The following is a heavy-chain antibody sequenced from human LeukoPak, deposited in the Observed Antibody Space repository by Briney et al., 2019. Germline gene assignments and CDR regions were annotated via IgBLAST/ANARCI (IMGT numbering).Heavy chain of an antibody. CDR3: ARVVRGKDYYHYYMDV. J-gene: IGHJ6*03. D-gene: IGHD1-26*01. CDR1: GGSISSSSYY. Sequence: PSETLSLTCTVSGGSISSSSYYWGWIRQPPGKGLEWVANIKQVGSEKYYVDSLKGRFTISRDNAKNSLYVQMNSLRAEDTAVYYCARVVRGKDYYHYYMDVWGKGTTVTISS. CDR2: IKQVGSEK. V-gene: IGHV3-7*01.